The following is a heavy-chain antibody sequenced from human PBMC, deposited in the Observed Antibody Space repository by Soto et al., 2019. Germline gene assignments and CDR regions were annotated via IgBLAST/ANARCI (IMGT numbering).Heavy chain of an antibody. CDR2: ISAYNGNT. V-gene: IGHV1-18*01. CDR3: VRGPDIIVVPSALGHFDH. CDR1: GYSFSTYG. D-gene: IGHD2-2*01. Sequence: LEQSGAELKKPGASVNVSCKASGYSFSTYGVSWVRQAPGQGPEWMGWISAYNGNTNYAQRFQGRLTLTTDTSTSTAYMELRGLRSDDTAVYYCVRGPDIIVVPSALGHFDHWGQGTLVTVSS. J-gene: IGHJ4*02.